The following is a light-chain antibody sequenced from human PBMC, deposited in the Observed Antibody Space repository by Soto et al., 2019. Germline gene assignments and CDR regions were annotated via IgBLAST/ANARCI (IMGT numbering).Light chain of an antibody. CDR3: CSYAGSSTYV. V-gene: IGLV2-23*01. CDR1: SSVVGSYNL. Sequence: QSALAQPASVSGSPGQSITISCTGTSSVVGSYNLVSWYQQHPGKAPKLMIYEGSKRPSGVSNRFSGSKSGNTASLTISGLQAEEEADYYCCSYAGSSTYVFGTGTKVTVL. J-gene: IGLJ1*01. CDR2: EGS.